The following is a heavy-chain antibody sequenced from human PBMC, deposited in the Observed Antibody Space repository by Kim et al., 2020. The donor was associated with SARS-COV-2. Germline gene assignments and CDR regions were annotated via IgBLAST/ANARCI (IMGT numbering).Heavy chain of an antibody. CDR2: IYTSGST. J-gene: IGHJ4*02. CDR1: GGSISSGSYY. CDR3: ARAHSGYDLAFDY. V-gene: IGHV4-61*02. D-gene: IGHD5-12*01. Sequence: SETLSLTCTVSGGSISSGSYYWSWIRQPAGKGLEWIGRIYTSGSTNYNPSLKSRVTISVDTSKNQFSLKLSSVTAADTAVYYCARAHSGYDLAFDYWGQGTLVTVSS.